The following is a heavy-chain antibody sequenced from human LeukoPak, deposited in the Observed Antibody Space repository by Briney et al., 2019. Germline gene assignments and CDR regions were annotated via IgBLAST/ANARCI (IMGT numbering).Heavy chain of an antibody. CDR1: GFTVSSNY. Sequence: GGSLRPSCAASGFTVSSNYMSWVRQAPGKGLEWVSVIYSGGSTYYADSVKGRFTISRDNSKNTLYLQMNSLRAEDTAVYYCASPPGDILTGPIRDYYYMDVWGKGTTVTVSS. CDR2: IYSGGST. V-gene: IGHV3-53*05. D-gene: IGHD3-9*01. CDR3: ASPPGDILTGPIRDYYYMDV. J-gene: IGHJ6*03.